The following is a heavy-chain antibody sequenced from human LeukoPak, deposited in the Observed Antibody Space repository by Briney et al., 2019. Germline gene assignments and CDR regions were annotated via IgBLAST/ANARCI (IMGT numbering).Heavy chain of an antibody. CDR2: ISSSGSTI. CDR3: AKRIATSGKHYSDN. J-gene: IGHJ4*02. Sequence: PGGSLRLSCAASGFTFSSYSMNWVRQAPGKGLEWVSYISSSGSTIHYADSVKGRFTISRDNAKNSLNLQLNSLRAEDTAVYFCAKRIATSGKHYSDNWGQGILVTVSS. D-gene: IGHD6-13*01. CDR1: GFTFSSYS. V-gene: IGHV3-48*01.